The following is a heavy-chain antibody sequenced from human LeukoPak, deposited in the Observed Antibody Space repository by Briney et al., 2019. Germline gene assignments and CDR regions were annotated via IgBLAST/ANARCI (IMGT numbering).Heavy chain of an antibody. V-gene: IGHV3-30*18. CDR1: GFTFSSYG. J-gene: IGHJ4*02. D-gene: IGHD4-23*01. Sequence: GGSLRLSCAASGFTFSSYGMHWVRQAPGKGLEWVAVISYDGSNKYYADSVKGRFTISRDNSRNTLYLQMNSLRAEDTAVYYCAKGYAGGFDYWGQGTLVTVSS. CDR3: AKGYAGGFDY. CDR2: ISYDGSNK.